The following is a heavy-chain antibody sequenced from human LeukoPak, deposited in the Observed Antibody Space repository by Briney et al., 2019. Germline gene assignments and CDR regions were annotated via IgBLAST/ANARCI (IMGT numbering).Heavy chain of an antibody. Sequence: PGGSLRLSCAASGFTFSSYGMHWVRQAPGKGLEWVAFIRYDGSNKYYADSVKGRFTISRDNSKNTLYLQMNSLRAEDTAVYYCAKDRSRYCSGGSCYGAGDYWGQGTLVTVSS. CDR2: IRYDGSNK. J-gene: IGHJ4*02. D-gene: IGHD2-15*01. CDR1: GFTFSSYG. V-gene: IGHV3-30*02. CDR3: AKDRSRYCSGGSCYGAGDY.